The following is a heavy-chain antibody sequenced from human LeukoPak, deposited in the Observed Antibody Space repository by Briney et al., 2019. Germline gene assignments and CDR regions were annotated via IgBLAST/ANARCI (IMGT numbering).Heavy chain of an antibody. J-gene: IGHJ5*02. CDR1: GGSISSYY. D-gene: IGHD6-19*01. CDR3: AGQGGYSSRSYSWVDP. CDR2: IYSSGST. Sequence: SETLSLTCTVSGGSISSYYGSWIRQPPGKGLEWIGYIYSSGSTNYNPSLKSRVTISVDTSKNQFSLKLRSVTAADTAVYYCAGQGGYSSRSYSWVDPWGQGTLVTVSS. V-gene: IGHV4-4*09.